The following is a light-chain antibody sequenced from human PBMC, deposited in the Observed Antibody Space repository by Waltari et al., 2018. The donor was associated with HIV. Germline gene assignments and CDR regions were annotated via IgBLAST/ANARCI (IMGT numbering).Light chain of an antibody. Sequence: QSALPQPASQSGSPGQSLTHSCTGSNSDIGNYNLATWYQQHPGKVPKVLIFEVTTRPSGISHRFSGSKSDNTASLTISGLQAEDEADYYCSSYATGNTYVFGTGTSVTVL. CDR3: SSYATGNTYV. CDR2: EVT. CDR1: NSDIGNYNL. V-gene: IGLV2-23*02. J-gene: IGLJ1*01.